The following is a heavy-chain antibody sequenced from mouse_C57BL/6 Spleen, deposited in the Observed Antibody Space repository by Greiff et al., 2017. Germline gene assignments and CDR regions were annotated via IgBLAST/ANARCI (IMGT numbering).Heavy chain of an antibody. CDR2: ISSGSSTS. J-gene: IGHJ3*01. D-gene: IGHD2-4*01. CDR1: GFTFSDYG. CDR3: ARDDYDVGFAY. Sequence: EVQVVESGGGLVKPGGSLKLSCAASGFTFSDYGMHWVRQAPEKGLEWVAYISSGSSTSYYADTVKGRFTISRDNAKNTLFLQMTSLRSEDTAMYYCARDDYDVGFAYWGQGTLVTVSA. V-gene: IGHV5-17*01.